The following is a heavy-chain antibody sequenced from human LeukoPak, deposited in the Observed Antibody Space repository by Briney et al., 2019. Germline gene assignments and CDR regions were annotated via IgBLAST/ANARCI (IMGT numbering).Heavy chain of an antibody. J-gene: IGHJ6*02. CDR3: ARDIYSSGWYYYYYGMDV. D-gene: IGHD6-19*01. V-gene: IGHV3-74*01. CDR2: INSDGSST. CDR1: GFTFSSYW. Sequence: PGGSLRLSCAASGFTFSSYWMHWVRQAPGKGLVWVSRINSDGSSTSYADSVKGRFTISRDNAKNTLYLQMNSLRTEDTAVYYCARDIYSSGWYYYYYGMDVWGQGTTVTVSS.